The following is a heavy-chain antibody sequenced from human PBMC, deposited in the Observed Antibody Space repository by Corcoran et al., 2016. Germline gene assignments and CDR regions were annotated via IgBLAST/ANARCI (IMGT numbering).Heavy chain of an antibody. CDR3: ARDGYYYAMDV. CDR1: GFSIRNSW. V-gene: IGHV3-7*03. Sequence: EVQLVESGGGLVQPGGSLRLSCAASGFSIRNSWVSWVRQAPGKGLEWVANIKQDGSEKHYVASVKGRFTISRDNAKNSLYLQMNSLRAEDTAVYFCARDGYYYAMDVWGQGTTVTVSS. J-gene: IGHJ6*02. CDR2: IKQDGSEK.